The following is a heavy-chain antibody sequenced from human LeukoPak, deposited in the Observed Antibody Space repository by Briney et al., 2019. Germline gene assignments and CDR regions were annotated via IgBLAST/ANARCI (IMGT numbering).Heavy chain of an antibody. Sequence: PGGSLRLSCAASGFTFCSYALHWVRQAPGKGLKWVAVISPDGNSKYYADSVKGRFTISRDNSKNTVYLQMNSLSPEDTAVYYCAKDYYYGSETYYNPLDYWGQRSLATVSS. CDR2: ISPDGNSK. J-gene: IGHJ4*02. D-gene: IGHD3-10*01. CDR3: AKDYYYGSETYYNPLDY. V-gene: IGHV3-30*18. CDR1: GFTFCSYA.